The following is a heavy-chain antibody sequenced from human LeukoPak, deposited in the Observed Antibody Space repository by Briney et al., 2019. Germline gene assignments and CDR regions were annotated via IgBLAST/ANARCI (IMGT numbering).Heavy chain of an antibody. V-gene: IGHV4-59*12. CDR2: IYYSGSA. Sequence: KASETLSLTCTVSGGSISSYYWSWIRQPPGKGLEWIGSIYYSGSAYYNPSLKSRVTISEDTSKNQFSLKLSSVTAADTAVYYCARMRGGSGSYYRGYYFDYWGQGTLVTVSS. D-gene: IGHD3-10*01. J-gene: IGHJ4*02. CDR3: ARMRGGSGSYYRGYYFDY. CDR1: GGSISSYY.